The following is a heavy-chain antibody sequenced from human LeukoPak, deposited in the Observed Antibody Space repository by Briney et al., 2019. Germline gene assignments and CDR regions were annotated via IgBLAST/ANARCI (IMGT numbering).Heavy chain of an antibody. Sequence: SETLSLTCAVYGGSFSGYYWSWIRQPPGKGLEWIGEINHSGSTNYNPSLKSRVNISVDTSKNQFSLKLSSVTAADTAVYCCARILYDSSGYYLINYFDYWGQGTLVTVSS. CDR3: ARILYDSSGYYLINYFDY. D-gene: IGHD3-22*01. J-gene: IGHJ4*02. V-gene: IGHV4-34*01. CDR2: INHSGST. CDR1: GGSFSGYY.